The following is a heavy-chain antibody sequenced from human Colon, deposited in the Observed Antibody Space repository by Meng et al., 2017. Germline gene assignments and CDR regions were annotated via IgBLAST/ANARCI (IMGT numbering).Heavy chain of an antibody. CDR1: GGSLSDYY. J-gene: IGHJ4*02. CDR3: ARGVDLAKSGNF. CDR2: IHPSGST. Sequence: GPLRQLGAGLVELSETLSRFRAVYGGSLSDYYLTWIRQHPGKGLEWVGEIHPSGSTYYSPSLQSRVTITLDTSKNQFSLTLSSMTAADTAVYYCARGVDLAKSGNFWGQGTLVTVSS. V-gene: IGHV4-34*01. D-gene: IGHD3-10*01.